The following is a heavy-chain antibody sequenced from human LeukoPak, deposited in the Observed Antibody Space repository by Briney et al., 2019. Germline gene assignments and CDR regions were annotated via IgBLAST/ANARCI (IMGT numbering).Heavy chain of an antibody. D-gene: IGHD3-10*01. J-gene: IGHJ4*02. V-gene: IGHV4-59*01. Sequence: SETLSLTCTVSGSSISSYYWSWIRQPPGKGLEWIGYIFLSGSTKYNPSLQSRVTIPIDTSKSQFSLRLNSVTAADTAVYYCARTEYYFDHWGRGTLVTVSS. CDR1: GSSISSYY. CDR2: IFLSGST. CDR3: ARTEYYFDH.